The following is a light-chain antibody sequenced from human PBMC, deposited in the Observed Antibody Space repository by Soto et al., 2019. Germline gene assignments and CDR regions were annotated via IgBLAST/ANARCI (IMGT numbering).Light chain of an antibody. CDR2: DAS. J-gene: IGKJ4*01. Sequence: EVVLTQSPATLSLSPGERATLSCRASESIGNYLAWYQQKLGQAPKLLIYDASHRAIGIPGRFSGDGSGTDFTLTISSLEPEDCADYYCQWRSDWPPRLTFGGGTKVEIK. CDR1: ESIGNY. CDR3: QWRSDWPPRLT. V-gene: IGKV3-11*01.